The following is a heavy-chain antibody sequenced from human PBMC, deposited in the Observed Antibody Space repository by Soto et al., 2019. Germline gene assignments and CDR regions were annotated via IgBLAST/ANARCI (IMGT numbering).Heavy chain of an antibody. V-gene: IGHV1-24*01. CDR1: GYTLTELS. CDR2: FDPEDGET. J-gene: IGHJ6*03. D-gene: IGHD3-10*01. CDR3: ATSSMVRGVTRMHIDV. Sequence: ASVKVSCKVSGYTLTELSMHWVRQAPGKGLEWMGGFDPEDGETIYAQKFQGRVTMTEDTSTDTAYMELSSPRSEDTAVYYCATSSMVRGVTRMHIDVLGKGTTVTVSS.